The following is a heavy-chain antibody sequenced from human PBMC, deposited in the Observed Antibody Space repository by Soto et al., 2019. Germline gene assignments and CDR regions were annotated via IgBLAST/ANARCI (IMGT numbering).Heavy chain of an antibody. Sequence: SETLSLTCTVSGGSISSSSYYWGWIRQPPGKGLEWIGYIYYSGGTNYNPSLKSRVTISVNTSENQFSLKLSSVTAADTAVYYCARHIALSGSFPFDYWGQGTLVTVSS. V-gene: IGHV4-61*05. D-gene: IGHD2-8*02. CDR1: GGSISSSSYY. CDR2: IYYSGGT. J-gene: IGHJ4*02. CDR3: ARHIALSGSFPFDY.